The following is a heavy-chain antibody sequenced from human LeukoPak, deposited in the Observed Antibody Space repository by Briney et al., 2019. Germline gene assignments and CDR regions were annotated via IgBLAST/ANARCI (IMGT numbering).Heavy chain of an antibody. V-gene: IGHV4-39*07. CDR3: ARAATIWKPHS. J-gene: IGHJ4*02. D-gene: IGHD5-12*01. CDR2: INYSGNT. Sequence: PSETLSLTCTVTGASISSSSYYWGWNRHPTGKGLDWIGSINYSGNTYYNPSLMSRVTISVDTSKNQFSLRLSSVTAADTAEYYLARAATIWKPHSWGQGTLITVSS. CDR1: GASISSSSYY.